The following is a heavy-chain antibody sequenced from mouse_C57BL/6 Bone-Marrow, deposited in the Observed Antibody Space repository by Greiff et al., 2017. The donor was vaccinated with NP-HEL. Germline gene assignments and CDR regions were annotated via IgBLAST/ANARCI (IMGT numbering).Heavy chain of an antibody. CDR3: ARSIYYGKGGYYFDY. V-gene: IGHV1-61*01. Sequence: QVHVKQPGAELVRPGSSVKLSCKASGYTFTSYWMDWVKQRPGQGLEWIGNIYPSDSETHYNQKFKDKATLTVDKSSSTAYMQLSSLTSEDSAVYYCARSIYYGKGGYYFDYWGQGTTLTVSS. CDR1: GYTFTSYW. J-gene: IGHJ2*01. D-gene: IGHD2-1*01. CDR2: IYPSDSET.